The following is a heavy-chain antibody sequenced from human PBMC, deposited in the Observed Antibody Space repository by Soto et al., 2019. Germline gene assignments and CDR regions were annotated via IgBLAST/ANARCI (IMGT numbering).Heavy chain of an antibody. J-gene: IGHJ4*02. Sequence: EVQLLESGGGLVQPGGSLRLSCAASGFTFSNYAVTWVRQAPGKGLEWVSTISGSGGSTYYADSVKGRFTISRDNSKNSLDLQATSLRAEDTAVSYCAKDQGSSWYEKDYWGQGSLVTVAS. CDR3: AKDQGSSWYEKDY. D-gene: IGHD6-13*01. V-gene: IGHV3-23*01. CDR2: ISGSGGST. CDR1: GFTFSNYA.